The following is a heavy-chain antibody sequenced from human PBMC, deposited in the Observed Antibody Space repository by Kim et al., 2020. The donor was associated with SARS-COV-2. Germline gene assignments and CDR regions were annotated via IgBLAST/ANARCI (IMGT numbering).Heavy chain of an antibody. V-gene: IGHV3-48*02. D-gene: IGHD3-16*01. Sequence: AGSLRLSCAASGFTFSSYSMNWVRQAPGKGLEWVSYITSSSTTIYYADPVKGRFTISSDNAKNSLYLQLNSLRDEDTAVYYCAREGGTTGLFDYWGQGTRVTVSS. CDR3: AREGGTTGLFDY. CDR2: ITSSSTTI. CDR1: GFTFSSYS. J-gene: IGHJ4*02.